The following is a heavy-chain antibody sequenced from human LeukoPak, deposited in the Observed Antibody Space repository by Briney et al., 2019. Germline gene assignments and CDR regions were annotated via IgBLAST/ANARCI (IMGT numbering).Heavy chain of an antibody. CDR3: ARLENWAFDF. CDR1: GGSFSGYY. D-gene: IGHD7-27*01. CDR2: INHSGST. J-gene: IGHJ4*02. V-gene: IGHV4-34*01. Sequence: SETLSLTCAVYGGSFSGYYWSWIRQPPGKGLEWIGEINHSGSTNYNPSLKSRVTTSVDTSKNQFSLQLNSVTPEDTAVYYCARLENWAFDFWGQGTLITVSS.